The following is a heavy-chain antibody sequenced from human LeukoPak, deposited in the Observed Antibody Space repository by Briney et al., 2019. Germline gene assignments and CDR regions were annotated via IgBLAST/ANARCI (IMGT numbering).Heavy chain of an antibody. J-gene: IGHJ4*02. CDR1: GYSITSSSW. Sequence: PSDTLSLTCAVSGYSITSSSWWGWIRQPPGKGLEWIGYIYHSGTTNYNPSLKSRVTISVDTSKNQFSLKLSSVTAADTAVYYCARDWGSLVFDYWGQGTLVTVSS. CDR3: ARDWGSLVFDY. V-gene: IGHV4-28*03. CDR2: IYHSGTT. D-gene: IGHD3-16*01.